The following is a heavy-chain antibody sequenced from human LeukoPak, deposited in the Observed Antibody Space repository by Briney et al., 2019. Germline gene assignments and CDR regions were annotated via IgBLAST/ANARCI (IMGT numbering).Heavy chain of an antibody. V-gene: IGHV1-2*02. CDR3: ARTSYGDYYGWQDAFDI. CDR2: INPNSDGT. CDR1: GYTFTGYY. J-gene: IGHJ3*02. Sequence: ASVKVSCKASGYTFTGYYIHWVRQAPGQGLEWMGWINPNSDGTNYAQKFPGRVTMTRDTSISTAYMELSRLRSDDTAVYYCARTSYGDYYGWQDAFDIWGQGTMVTVSS. D-gene: IGHD4-17*01.